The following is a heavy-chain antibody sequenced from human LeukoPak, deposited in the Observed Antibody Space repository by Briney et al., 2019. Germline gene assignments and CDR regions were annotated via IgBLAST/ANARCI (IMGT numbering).Heavy chain of an antibody. CDR1: GFTFSSYA. Sequence: GGSLRLSCAASGFTFSSYAMSWVRQAPGKGLEWVSAISGSGGSTYYADSVKGRFTISRDNSKNTLYLQMNSLRAEDTAVYYCAKGGGPSPHGYGDYWGQGTQVTVSS. D-gene: IGHD5-12*01. V-gene: IGHV3-23*01. J-gene: IGHJ4*02. CDR2: ISGSGGST. CDR3: AKGGGPSPHGYGDY.